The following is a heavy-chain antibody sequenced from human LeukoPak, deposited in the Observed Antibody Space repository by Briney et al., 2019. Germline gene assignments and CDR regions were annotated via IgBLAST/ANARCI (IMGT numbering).Heavy chain of an antibody. V-gene: IGHV1-8*01. CDR1: GYTFTSYD. J-gene: IGHJ5*02. D-gene: IGHD6-13*01. CDR3: ARLDSIAAAGSPHYNWFDP. Sequence: ASVKVSCKASGYTFTSYDINWVRQATGQGLEWMGWMNPSSGNAGYAQKFQGRVTMTRNTSISTAYMELGSLRSEDTAVYYCARLDSIAAAGSPHYNWFDPWGQGTLVTVSS. CDR2: MNPSSGNA.